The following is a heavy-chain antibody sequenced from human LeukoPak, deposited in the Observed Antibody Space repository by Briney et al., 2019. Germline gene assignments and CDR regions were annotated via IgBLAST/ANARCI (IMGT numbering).Heavy chain of an antibody. D-gene: IGHD3-22*01. J-gene: IGHJ4*02. CDR3: AKEIDTSGYSPFYY. CDR1: GFTFSSYS. CDR2: IRYDGSNK. V-gene: IGHV3-30*02. Sequence: QSGGSLRLSCAASGFTFSSYSMLWVRQAPGKGLEWVAFIRYDGSNKYYVDSVKGRFTISRDNSKNILYLQMNSLRAEDTAVYYCAKEIDTSGYSPFYYWGQGTLVTVSS.